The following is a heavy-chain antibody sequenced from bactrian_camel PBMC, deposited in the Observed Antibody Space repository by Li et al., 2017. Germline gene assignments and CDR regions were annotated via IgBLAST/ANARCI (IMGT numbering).Heavy chain of an antibody. CDR3: AAGSSGGYCGGKDFRY. CDR1: GHTDSNYC. D-gene: IGHD6*01. V-gene: IGHV3S55*01. Sequence: VQLAESGGGSVQAGGSLRLSCAISGHTDSNYCMGWFRQIPDREREGVAGIESDGSTSYADSVKGRFTISQDSAKNILYLQMNNLKPEDTAMYYCAAGSSGGYCGGKDFRYWGKGTQVTVS. CDR2: IESDGST. J-gene: IGHJ4*01.